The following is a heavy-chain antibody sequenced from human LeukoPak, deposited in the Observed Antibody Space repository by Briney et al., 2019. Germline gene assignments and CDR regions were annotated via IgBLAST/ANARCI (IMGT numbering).Heavy chain of an antibody. J-gene: IGHJ4*02. CDR2: INPNSGGT. CDR3: ARDDDLYGSGNFDY. CDR1: GYTFTGYY. D-gene: IGHD3-10*01. Sequence: ASVKVSCKASGYTFTGYYMHWVRQAPGQGLEWMGWINPNSGGTNYAQKFQGRVTMTRDTSISTAYMELSRLRSDDTAVYYCARDDDLYGSGNFDYRGQGTLVTVSS. V-gene: IGHV1-2*02.